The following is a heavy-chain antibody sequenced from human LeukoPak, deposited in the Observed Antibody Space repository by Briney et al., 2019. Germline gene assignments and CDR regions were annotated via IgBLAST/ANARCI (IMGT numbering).Heavy chain of an antibody. D-gene: IGHD5-18*01. CDR3: AREIQLWLRAFDI. J-gene: IGHJ3*02. Sequence: ASVKVSCKASGYTFTGYYMHWVRQAPGQGLEWMGWINPNSGGTNYAQKFQGRVTMTRDTSISTAYMELSRLRSDDTAVYYCAREIQLWLRAFDIWGQGTMVTVSS. CDR2: INPNSGGT. V-gene: IGHV1-2*02. CDR1: GYTFTGYY.